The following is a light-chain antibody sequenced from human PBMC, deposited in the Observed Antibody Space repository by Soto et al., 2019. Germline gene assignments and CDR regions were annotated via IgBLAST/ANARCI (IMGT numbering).Light chain of an antibody. Sequence: DIVMTQSPLSLPVTPEEPASISCRSSQSLLHSNGYNYLDWYLQKPGQSPQLLIYLGSNRASGVTDRISGSGSGTDFTLKISRVEAEDVGVYYCMQALQTPRTFGQGTKLEIK. V-gene: IGKV2-28*01. J-gene: IGKJ2*01. CDR2: LGS. CDR1: QSLLHSNGYNY. CDR3: MQALQTPRT.